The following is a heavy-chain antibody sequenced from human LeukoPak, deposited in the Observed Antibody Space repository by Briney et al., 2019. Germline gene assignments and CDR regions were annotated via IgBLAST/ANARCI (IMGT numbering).Heavy chain of an antibody. CDR3: ATGHRGANLYSSGWYALDY. CDR1: GYTLTELS. D-gene: IGHD6-19*01. Sequence: ASVKVSCKVSGYTLTELSMHWVRQAPGKGLEWMGGFDPEDGETIYAQKFQGRVTMTEDTPTDTAYMELSSLRSEDTAVYYCATGHRGANLYSSGWYALDYWGQGTLVTVSS. V-gene: IGHV1-24*01. J-gene: IGHJ4*02. CDR2: FDPEDGET.